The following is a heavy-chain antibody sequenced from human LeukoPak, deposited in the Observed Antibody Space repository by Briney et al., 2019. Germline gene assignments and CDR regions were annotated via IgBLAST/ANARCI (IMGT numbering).Heavy chain of an antibody. Sequence: ASVKVSCKASGYTFNNYGINWVRQARGQGLEWMGWITVNSGNTNYAQKFQGRVTMTTDTSTSTAYMELRSLRSDDTAVYYCARGLGGGWYYSDYWGQGTQVTVFS. CDR3: ARGLGGGWYYSDY. CDR1: GYTFNNYG. D-gene: IGHD6-19*01. CDR2: ITVNSGNT. J-gene: IGHJ4*02. V-gene: IGHV1-18*01.